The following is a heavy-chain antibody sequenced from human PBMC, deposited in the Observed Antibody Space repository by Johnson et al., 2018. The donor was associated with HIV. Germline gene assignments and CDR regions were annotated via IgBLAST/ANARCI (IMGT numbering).Heavy chain of an antibody. Sequence: VQLVESGGGLVQPGRSLRLSCAASGFTFSSYWMSWVRQAPGKGLEWVANIKQDGSEKYYVDSVKGRFTISRDNAKNSLFLQMNSLRAEDTAVYYCARAPEVWELRHPGTFDVWGQGTLVTVSS. CDR1: GFTFSSYW. V-gene: IGHV3-7*05. D-gene: IGHD3-3*01. CDR3: ARAPEVWELRHPGTFDV. J-gene: IGHJ3*01. CDR2: IKQDGSEK.